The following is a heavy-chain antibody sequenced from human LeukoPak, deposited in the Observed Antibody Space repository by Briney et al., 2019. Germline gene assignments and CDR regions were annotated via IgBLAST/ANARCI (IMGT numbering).Heavy chain of an antibody. Sequence: PGGSLRLSCAASGFTFSSYAMSWVRQAPGKGLEWVSAISGSGGTTYYTDSVQGRFTISRDNSRDTLYLQMNSLRAEDTAVYYCAKDLRSSVYSPIDFWGQGTLVTVS. V-gene: IGHV3-23*01. J-gene: IGHJ4*02. CDR2: ISGSGGTT. D-gene: IGHD3-22*01. CDR3: AKDLRSSVYSPIDF. CDR1: GFTFSSYA.